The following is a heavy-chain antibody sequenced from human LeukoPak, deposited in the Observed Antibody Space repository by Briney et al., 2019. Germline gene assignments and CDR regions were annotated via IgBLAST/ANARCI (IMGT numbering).Heavy chain of an antibody. D-gene: IGHD2-21*02. V-gene: IGHV1-2*02. J-gene: IGHJ5*02. CDR3: ARESCGGDCYDHNWFDP. Sequence: ASVRVSCKASGYTFTGYYMHWVRQAPGQGLEWMGWINPNSGGTNYAQKFQGRVTMTRDTSISTAYMELSRLRSDDTAVYYCARESCGGDCYDHNWFDPWGQGTLDTVSS. CDR1: GYTFTGYY. CDR2: INPNSGGT.